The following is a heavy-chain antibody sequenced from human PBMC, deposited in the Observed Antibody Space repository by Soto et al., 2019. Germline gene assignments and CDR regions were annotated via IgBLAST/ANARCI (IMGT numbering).Heavy chain of an antibody. V-gene: IGHV3-23*01. CDR2: ISGGGDNT. CDR1: GFTFSSYA. D-gene: IGHD3-10*01. CDR3: AKDILRVREMDV. Sequence: GGSLRLSCAASGFTFSSYAMSWVRQVPGKGLEWVSVISGGGDNTYYADAVKGRFTISRDNAQTTLYLQMNSLRAEDTAVYYCAKDILRVREMDVWGKGTPVTDSS. J-gene: IGHJ6*04.